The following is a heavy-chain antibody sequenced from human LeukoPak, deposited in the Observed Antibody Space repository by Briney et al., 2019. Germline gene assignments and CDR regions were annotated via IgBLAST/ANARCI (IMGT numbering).Heavy chain of an antibody. J-gene: IGHJ5*02. D-gene: IGHD2-2*02. Sequence: ASAKVSCRASGYTFTSYDINWVRQATGQGLEWMGWMNPNSGNTGYAQKFQGRVTITRNTSISTAYMELSSLRSEDTAVYYCARDQRYCSGTTCYTRFDPWGQGTLVTVSS. V-gene: IGHV1-8*03. CDR3: ARDQRYCSGTTCYTRFDP. CDR1: GYTFTSYD. CDR2: MNPNSGNT.